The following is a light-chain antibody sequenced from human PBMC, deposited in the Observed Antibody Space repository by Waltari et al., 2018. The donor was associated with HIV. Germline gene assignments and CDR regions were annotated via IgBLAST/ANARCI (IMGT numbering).Light chain of an antibody. V-gene: IGLV1-40*01. CDR1: SSNIGANYA. Sequence: QSVLTQPPSVSGAPGQAVTISCTGSSSNIGANYAVHWYHQLPGKAPKLLLTGNTWRPSGVPERFSGSRSGTSASLAITGLQSDDEGDYFCQSYDTGLSGSVFGGGTKLTVL. CDR3: QSYDTGLSGSV. CDR2: GNT. J-gene: IGLJ3*02.